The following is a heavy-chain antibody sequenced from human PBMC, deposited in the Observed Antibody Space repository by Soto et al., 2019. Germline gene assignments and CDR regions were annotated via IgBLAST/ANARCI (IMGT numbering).Heavy chain of an antibody. CDR1: GDSVSSDTAA. V-gene: IGHV6-1*01. Sequence: PSQTLSLTCASSGDSVSSDTAAWNWIRQSPSRGLEWLGRTYYRSKWYNDYAVSVKSRITINPDTSKNQFSLHLNSVTPEDTAVYYCASISHDSSPSWGQGTMVTVSS. CDR2: TYYRSKWYN. J-gene: IGHJ3*01. D-gene: IGHD3-22*01. CDR3: ASISHDSSPS.